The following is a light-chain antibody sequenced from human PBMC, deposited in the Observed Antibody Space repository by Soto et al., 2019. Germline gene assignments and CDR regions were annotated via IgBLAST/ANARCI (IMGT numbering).Light chain of an antibody. CDR1: QGIRID. CDR3: LQYNSFPWT. V-gene: IGKV1-17*01. CDR2: LAS. J-gene: IGKJ1*01. Sequence: DIQMTQSPSSLSASVGDRVTIICRASQGIRIDLGWYQQKPGKAPKRLIYLASSLASWVPSRFGGSGSGTEFTLTITSLQPEDFATYYCLQYNSFPWTFGEGTKVEIE.